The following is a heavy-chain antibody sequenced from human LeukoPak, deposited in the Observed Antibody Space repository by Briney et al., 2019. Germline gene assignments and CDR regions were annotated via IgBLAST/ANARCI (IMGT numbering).Heavy chain of an antibody. CDR3: AREDGIAAAAAIDY. V-gene: IGHV4-38-2*02. CDR1: GYSISSGYY. CDR2: IYHSGST. Sequence: SETLSLTCTVSGYSISSGYYWGWIRQPPGKGLEWIGSIYHSGSTYYNPSLKSRVTISVDTSKNQFSLKLSSVTAADTAVYYCAREDGIAAAAAIDYWGQGTLVTVSS. J-gene: IGHJ4*02. D-gene: IGHD6-13*01.